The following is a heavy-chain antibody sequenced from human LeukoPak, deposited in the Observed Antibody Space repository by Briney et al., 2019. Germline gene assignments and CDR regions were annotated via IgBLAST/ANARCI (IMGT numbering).Heavy chain of an antibody. CDR2: IYYSGST. J-gene: IGHJ3*02. Sequence: SETLSLTCTVSGGSISSYYWSWIRQPPGKGLEWIGYIYYSGSTNYNPSLKSRVTISVDTSKNQFSLKLGSVTAADTAVYYCARDRERGRQWLVEDDAFDIWGQGTMVTVSS. CDR1: GGSISSYY. V-gene: IGHV4-59*01. D-gene: IGHD6-19*01. CDR3: ARDRERGRQWLVEDDAFDI.